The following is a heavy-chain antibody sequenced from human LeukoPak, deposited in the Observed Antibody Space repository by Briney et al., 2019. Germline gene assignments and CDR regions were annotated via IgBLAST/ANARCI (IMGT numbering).Heavy chain of an antibody. CDR2: THYSGAT. CDR3: ASGYCGGACQLGGVDM. CDR1: GGSFSGYY. Sequence: SETLSLTCAVYGGSFSGYYWSWLRQLPGKGLEYIGYTHYSGATNYNPSLKSRVTISLDTSGNQFSLKLSSVTAADTAVYYCASGYCGGACQLGGVDMWGQGTMVTVSS. J-gene: IGHJ3*02. V-gene: IGHV4-59*01. D-gene: IGHD2-21*02.